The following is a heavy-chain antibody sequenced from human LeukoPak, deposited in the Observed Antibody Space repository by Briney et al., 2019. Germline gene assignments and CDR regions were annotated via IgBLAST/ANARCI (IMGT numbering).Heavy chain of an antibody. CDR1: GFTFSTFV. V-gene: IGHV3-21*01. J-gene: IGHJ4*02. D-gene: IGHD1-26*01. Sequence: GGSLRLSCAASGFTFSTFVMNWVRQAPGKGLEWVSSISSGSNYIYYADSVKGRFTISRDNTKDSLYLQMNTLRPEDTAVYYCAREDVGCWGQGTLVTVSS. CDR2: ISSGSNYI. CDR3: AREDVGC.